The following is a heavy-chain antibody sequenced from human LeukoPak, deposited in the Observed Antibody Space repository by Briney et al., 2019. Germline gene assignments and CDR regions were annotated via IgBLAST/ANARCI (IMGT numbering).Heavy chain of an antibody. D-gene: IGHD5-12*01. J-gene: IGHJ4*02. Sequence: SETLSLTCTVSGGSISGYYWSWIRQPPGKGLEWIGYIYYSGSTKYNPSLKSRVTISGDTSKKQFSLKLSSVTAADTAVYYCARGYSGYDPTYFDYWGQGTLVTVSS. CDR2: IYYSGST. CDR1: GGSISGYY. CDR3: ARGYSGYDPTYFDY. V-gene: IGHV4-59*01.